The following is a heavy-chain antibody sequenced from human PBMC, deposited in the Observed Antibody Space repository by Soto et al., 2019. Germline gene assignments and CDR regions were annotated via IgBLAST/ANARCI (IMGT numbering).Heavy chain of an antibody. D-gene: IGHD1-1*01. CDR3: ARHDARWERDKYYYGMDA. CDR2: IYSGGDI. CDR1: GFSVINNY. V-gene: IGHV3-53*01. J-gene: IGHJ6*02. Sequence: PGGSLRLSCVASGFSVINNYMSWVRQAPGKGLEWVSVIYSGGDIYYADSVKGRFTISRDSSKNTLDLQMSSLRAEDTAVYYCARHDARWERDKYYYGMDAWGQGTTVTVSS.